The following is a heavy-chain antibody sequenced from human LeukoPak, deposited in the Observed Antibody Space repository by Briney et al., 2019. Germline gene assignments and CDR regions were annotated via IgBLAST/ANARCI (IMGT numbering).Heavy chain of an antibody. V-gene: IGHV1-69*13. CDR2: IIPIFGTA. D-gene: IGHD3-16*01. CDR3: ARGTLWEELWVDAFDV. Sequence: SVKVSCKASGGTFSSYAISWVRQAPGQGLEWMGGIIPIFGTANYAQKFQGRVTITADESTSTAYMELSSLRSEDTAVYYCARGTLWEELWVDAFDVWGQGTVVTVTS. J-gene: IGHJ3*01. CDR1: GGTFSSYA.